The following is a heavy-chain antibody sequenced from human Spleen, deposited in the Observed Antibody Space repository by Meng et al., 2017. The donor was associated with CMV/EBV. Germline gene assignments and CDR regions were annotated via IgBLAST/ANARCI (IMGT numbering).Heavy chain of an antibody. CDR2: INHSGST. J-gene: IGHJ5*02. CDR1: GGSFSGYY. V-gene: IGHV4-34*01. D-gene: IGHD3-3*01. CDR3: ARGPRPLRFLEWLFGFDP. Sequence: VELQQWGAGLLKPSETLPLTRAVYGGSFSGYYWSWIRQPPGKGLEWIGEINHSGSTNYNPSLKSRVTISVDTSKNQFSLKLSSVTAADTAVYYCARGPRPLRFLEWLFGFDPWGQGTLVTVSS.